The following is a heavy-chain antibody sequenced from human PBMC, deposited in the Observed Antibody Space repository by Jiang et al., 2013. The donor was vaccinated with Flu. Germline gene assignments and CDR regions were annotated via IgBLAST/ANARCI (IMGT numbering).Heavy chain of an antibody. CDR3: ARVFPGYSSSWFSNWFDP. Sequence: SGGSIRSNNHFWGWIRQPPGKGLEWIGSIYFSGTAYNNPSLKSRVTISIDTSKDQFSLNLRSVTAADTAVYYCARVFPGYSSSWFSNWFDPWGQGTLVIVSS. V-gene: IGHV4-39*07. CDR1: GGSIRSNNHF. J-gene: IGHJ5*02. CDR2: IYFSGTA. D-gene: IGHD6-13*01.